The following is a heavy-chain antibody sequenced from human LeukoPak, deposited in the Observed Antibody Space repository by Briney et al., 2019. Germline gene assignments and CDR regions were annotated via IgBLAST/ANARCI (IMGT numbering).Heavy chain of an antibody. CDR1: GFTFSSYW. V-gene: IGHV3-7*01. CDR2: IKQDGSEK. D-gene: IGHD5-12*01. J-gene: IGHJ6*03. Sequence: PGGSLRLSCAASGFTFSSYWMSWVRQAPGKGLEWVANIKQDGSEKYYVDSVKGRFTISRDNAKNSLYLQMNSLRAEDTAVYYCARVNSGYASLNYYYYYYMDVWGKGTTVTVSS. CDR3: ARVNSGYASLNYYYYYYMDV.